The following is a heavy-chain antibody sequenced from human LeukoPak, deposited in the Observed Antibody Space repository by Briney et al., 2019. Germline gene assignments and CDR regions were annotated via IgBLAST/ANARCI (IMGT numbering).Heavy chain of an antibody. V-gene: IGHV1-18*01. CDR2: ISAYNGNT. J-gene: IGHJ5*02. CDR1: GYTFTSYG. Sequence: ASVKVSCKASGYTFTSYGISWVRQAPGQGLEWMGWISAYNGNTNYAQKLQGRVTMTTDTSTSTAYMELRSLRSDDTAVYYCVRTSITIFGVVQGWFDPWGQGTLVTVSS. CDR3: VRTSITIFGVVQGWFDP. D-gene: IGHD3-3*01.